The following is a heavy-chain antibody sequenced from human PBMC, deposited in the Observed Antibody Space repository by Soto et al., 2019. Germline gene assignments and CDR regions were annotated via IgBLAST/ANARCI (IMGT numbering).Heavy chain of an antibody. D-gene: IGHD6-6*01. J-gene: IGHJ6*03. Sequence: GGSLRLSCAASGFTFSSYWMSWVRQAPGKGLEWVANIKQDGSEKYYVDSVKGRFTISRDNAKNSLYLQMNSLRAEDTAVYYCARERSYYYYYMDVWGKGTTVTV. CDR2: IKQDGSEK. V-gene: IGHV3-7*01. CDR1: GFTFSSYW. CDR3: ARERSYYYYYMDV.